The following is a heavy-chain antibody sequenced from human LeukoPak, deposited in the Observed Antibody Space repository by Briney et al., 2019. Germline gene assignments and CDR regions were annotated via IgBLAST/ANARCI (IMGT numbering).Heavy chain of an antibody. Sequence: GGSLRLSCAASGYTFTSYYMHWVRQAPGQGLEWMGIINPSGGSTSYAQKFQGRVTMTRDTSTSTVYMELSSLRSEDTAVYYCARDYRSSSWYNWFDPWGQGTLVTVSS. CDR1: GYTFTSYY. CDR3: ARDYRSSSWYNWFDP. D-gene: IGHD6-13*01. V-gene: IGHV1-46*01. J-gene: IGHJ5*02. CDR2: INPSGGST.